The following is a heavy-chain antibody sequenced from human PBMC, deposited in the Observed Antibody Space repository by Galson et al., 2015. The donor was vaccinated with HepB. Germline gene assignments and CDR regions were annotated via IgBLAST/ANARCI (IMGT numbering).Heavy chain of an antibody. Sequence: SVKVSCKASGGSFNTYAINWLRQAPGQGLEWMGGTIPTFDTPIYAQTFQDRVTISADKSTSTAYMELSSLTSEDTALYYCARDRTLYYDTSGYSGAFDIWGQGTMVTVSS. CDR2: TIPTFDTP. V-gene: IGHV1-69*06. CDR3: ARDRTLYYDTSGYSGAFDI. D-gene: IGHD3-22*01. J-gene: IGHJ3*02. CDR1: GGSFNTYA.